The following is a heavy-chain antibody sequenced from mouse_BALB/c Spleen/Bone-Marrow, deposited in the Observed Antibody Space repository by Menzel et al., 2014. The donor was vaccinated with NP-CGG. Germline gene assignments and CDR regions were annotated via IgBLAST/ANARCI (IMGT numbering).Heavy chain of an antibody. J-gene: IGHJ4*01. CDR1: GFNIKDTY. Sequence: VHLPQSGAELVKPGVSVKLSCTASGFNIKDTYMHWVKQRPEQALERIGRIDRANGNTKYDPKFQGKATITADTSSNTAYLQLSSLTSEDTVVYYCARWEYYAMDYWCQGTSVTVTT. V-gene: IGHV14-3*02. CDR3: ARWEYYAMDY. CDR2: IDRANGNT. D-gene: IGHD4-1*01.